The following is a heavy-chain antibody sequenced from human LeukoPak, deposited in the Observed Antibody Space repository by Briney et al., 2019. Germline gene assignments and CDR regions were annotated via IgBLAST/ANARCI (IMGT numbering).Heavy chain of an antibody. V-gene: IGHV7-4-1*02. Sequence: GASVKVSCKASGYTFTSYAMNWVRQAPGQGLEWMGWINTNTGNPTYAQGFTGRFVFSLDTSVSTAYLQISSLKAEDTAVYYCARGRRFIAVPPDWYFDLWGRGTLVTVSS. CDR1: GYTFTSYA. CDR3: ARGRRFIAVPPDWYFDL. J-gene: IGHJ2*01. D-gene: IGHD6-19*01. CDR2: INTNTGNP.